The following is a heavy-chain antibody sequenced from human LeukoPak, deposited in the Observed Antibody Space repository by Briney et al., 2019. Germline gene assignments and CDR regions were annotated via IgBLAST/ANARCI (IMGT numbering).Heavy chain of an antibody. J-gene: IGHJ6*03. Sequence: GGSLRPSCAASGFTFSSYGVHWVRQAPGKGLEWVAFIRYDGSNKYYADSVKGRFTISRDNSKNTLYLQMNSLRAEDTAVYYCAKDGEGGYSNPPPVYYYYYMDVWGKGTTVTISS. CDR2: IRYDGSNK. V-gene: IGHV3-30*02. CDR1: GFTFSSYG. CDR3: AKDGEGGYSNPPPVYYYYYMDV. D-gene: IGHD4-11*01.